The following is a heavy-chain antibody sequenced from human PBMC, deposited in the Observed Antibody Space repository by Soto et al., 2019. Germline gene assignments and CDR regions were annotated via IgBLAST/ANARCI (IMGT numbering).Heavy chain of an antibody. CDR2: IDPSDSYT. V-gene: IGHV5-10-1*01. D-gene: IGHD5-18*01. CDR1: GYSFTSYW. J-gene: IGHJ6*02. CDR3: DTGYSYGASYYGMDV. Sequence: GESRKISCPGSGYSFTSYWISWVRQMPGKGIEWMGRIDPSDSYTNYSPSFQGHVTISADNYISTAYLQWSSLKASDTAMYYCDTGYSYGASYYGMDVGGQGAPVT.